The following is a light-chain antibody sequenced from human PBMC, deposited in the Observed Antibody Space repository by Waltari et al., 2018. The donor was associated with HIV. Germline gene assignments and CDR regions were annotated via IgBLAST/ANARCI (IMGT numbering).Light chain of an antibody. CDR3: CAYAAGHVSYV. V-gene: IGLV2-11*01. Sequence: QSALTQPPSVSGSPGQSVTLSCTGSTSDVGSYNYVSWYQQYPGKAPTLIIFDVYPRPSGCPERFSGSRSGNTASLTISGLQTEDEADYFCCAYAAGHVSYVFGTGT. CDR1: TSDVGSYNY. J-gene: IGLJ1*01. CDR2: DVY.